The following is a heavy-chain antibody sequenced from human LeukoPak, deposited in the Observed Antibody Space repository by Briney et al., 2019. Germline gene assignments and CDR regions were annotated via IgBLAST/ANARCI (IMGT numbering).Heavy chain of an antibody. J-gene: IGHJ4*02. CDR2: INPNSGFT. Sequence: APVKVSCKASGYPFTGYYLHWVRQAPGQGLEWMGWINPNSGFTNYAQKFQGRVTMTRDTSISTAYMELSRLRSDDTAVYYCAGLADCSSSSCRSFDYWGQGTLVTVSS. CDR3: AGLADCSSSSCRSFDY. CDR1: GYPFTGYY. D-gene: IGHD2-2*01. V-gene: IGHV1-2*02.